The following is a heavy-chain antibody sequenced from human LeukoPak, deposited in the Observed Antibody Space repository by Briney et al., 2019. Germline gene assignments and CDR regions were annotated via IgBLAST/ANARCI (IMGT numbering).Heavy chain of an antibody. CDR2: IYHSGST. V-gene: IGHV4-39*07. J-gene: IGHJ5*02. CDR3: ARGPNDYDSSGPYP. Sequence: PSETLSLTCTVSGGSISSSSYYWGWIRQPPGKGLEWIGEIYHSGSTNYNPSLKSRVTISVDKSKNQFSLKLSSVTAADTAVYYCARGPNDYDSSGPYPWGQGTLVTVSS. CDR1: GGSISSSSYY. D-gene: IGHD3-22*01.